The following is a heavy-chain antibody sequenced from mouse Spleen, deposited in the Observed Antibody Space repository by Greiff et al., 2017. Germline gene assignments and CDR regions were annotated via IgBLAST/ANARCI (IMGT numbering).Heavy chain of an antibody. V-gene: IGHV1-4*01. CDR3: AREVRRGDWYFDV. D-gene: IGHD2-14*01. CDR2: INPSSGYT. J-gene: IGHJ1*01. CDR1: GYTFTSYT. Sequence: QVQLQQSGAELARPGASVKMSCKASGYTFTSYTMHWVKQRPGQGLEWIGYINPSSGYTKYNQKFKDKATLTADKSSSTAYMQLSSLTSEDSAVYYCAREVRRGDWYFDVWGAGTTVTVSS.